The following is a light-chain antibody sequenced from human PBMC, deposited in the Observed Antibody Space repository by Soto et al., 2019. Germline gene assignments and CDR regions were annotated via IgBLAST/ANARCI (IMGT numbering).Light chain of an antibody. Sequence: EIVMTQSPDTLSVSPGEGATLSCRVSQSIRSNLAWYQQRPGQAPRLLMYGASTRADGIPARFTGSGSGTEFTLTISGLQSEDFALYFCQQYNNWPFSFGQGTRLEIK. J-gene: IGKJ5*01. CDR2: GAS. CDR3: QQYNNWPFS. CDR1: QSIRSN. V-gene: IGKV3-15*01.